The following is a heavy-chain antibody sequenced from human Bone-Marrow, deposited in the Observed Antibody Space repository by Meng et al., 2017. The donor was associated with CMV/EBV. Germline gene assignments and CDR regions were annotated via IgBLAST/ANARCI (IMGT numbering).Heavy chain of an antibody. CDR3: AREGYTLGRFGAFDI. CDR1: GFTFTTFS. Sequence: GSLKNSCAASGFTFTTFSVHWVRQAPGKGLEWVADISYDGNDKYYADSVKGRFTISRDNSKNTLYLQMNSLRAEDSAVYFCAREGYTLGRFGAFDIWGQGTMVTVSS. CDR2: ISYDGNDK. V-gene: IGHV3-30*04. D-gene: IGHD2-2*02. J-gene: IGHJ3*02.